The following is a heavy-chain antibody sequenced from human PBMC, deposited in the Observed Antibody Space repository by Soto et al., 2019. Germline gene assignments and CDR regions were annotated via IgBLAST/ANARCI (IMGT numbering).Heavy chain of an antibody. CDR3: ATGKDTYYYDSSGYYVAFDY. V-gene: IGHV1-24*01. D-gene: IGHD3-22*01. CDR1: GYTLTELS. J-gene: IGHJ4*02. Sequence: ASVKVSCKVSGYTLTELSMHWVRQAPGKGLEWMGGFDPEDGETIYAQKFQGRVTMTEDTSTDTAYMELSSLRSEDAAVYYCATGKDTYYYDSSGYYVAFDYWGQGTLVTV. CDR2: FDPEDGET.